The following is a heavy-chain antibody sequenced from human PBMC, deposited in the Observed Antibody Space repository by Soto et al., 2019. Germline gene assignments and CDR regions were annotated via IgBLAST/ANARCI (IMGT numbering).Heavy chain of an antibody. V-gene: IGHV3-23*01. D-gene: IGHD6-19*01. J-gene: IGHJ4*02. CDR1: GFTFSSYA. CDR2: ISGSGGST. Sequence: EVQLLESGGGLVQPGGSLRLSCAASGFTFSSYAMSWVRQAPGKGLEWVSAISGSGGSTYYADSVKGRFTISRDNSKNTLYMQMNSLRAEDTAVYYCAKDRGSSGWPIDYWGQGTLVTVSS. CDR3: AKDRGSSGWPIDY.